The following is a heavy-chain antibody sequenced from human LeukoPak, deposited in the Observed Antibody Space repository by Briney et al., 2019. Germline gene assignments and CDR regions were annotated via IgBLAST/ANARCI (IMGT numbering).Heavy chain of an antibody. J-gene: IGHJ4*02. D-gene: IGHD6-19*01. Sequence: PGGSLRLSCAASGFTFSSYWMSWVRQAPGKGLEWVANIKQDGSEKYYVDSVKGRFTISRDNAKNSLYLQMNSLRAEDTAVYYCARFGPHSGWYYFDYWGQGTLVTVSS. V-gene: IGHV3-7*01. CDR1: GFTFSSYW. CDR3: ARFGPHSGWYYFDY. CDR2: IKQDGSEK.